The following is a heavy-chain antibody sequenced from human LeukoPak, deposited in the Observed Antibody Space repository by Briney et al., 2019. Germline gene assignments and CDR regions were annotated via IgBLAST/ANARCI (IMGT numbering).Heavy chain of an antibody. CDR3: ARFRAAAGTYYYYMDV. CDR1: GYTFTGYY. D-gene: IGHD6-13*01. CDR2: INPNSGGT. J-gene: IGHJ6*03. V-gene: IGHV1-2*02. Sequence: ASVKVSCKASGYTFTGYYMHWVRQAPGQGLEWMGWINPNSGGTNYAQKFQGRVTMTTDTSTSTAYMELRSLRSDDTAVYYCARFRAAAGTYYYYMDVWGKGTTVTISS.